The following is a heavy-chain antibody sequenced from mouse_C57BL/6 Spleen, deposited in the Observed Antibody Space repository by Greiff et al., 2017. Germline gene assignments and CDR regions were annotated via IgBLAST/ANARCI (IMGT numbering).Heavy chain of an antibody. J-gene: IGHJ3*01. CDR2: IDPETGGT. CDR3: TRSHYYGSRAWFAY. D-gene: IGHD1-1*01. Sequence: QVQLKESGAELVRPGDSVTLSCKASGYTFTDYEMHWVKQTPVHGLEWIGAIDPETGGTAYNQKFEGKAILTADKSSSTAYMELRSLTSEDSAVYYCTRSHYYGSRAWFAYWGQGTLVTVSA. V-gene: IGHV1-15*01. CDR1: GYTFTDYE.